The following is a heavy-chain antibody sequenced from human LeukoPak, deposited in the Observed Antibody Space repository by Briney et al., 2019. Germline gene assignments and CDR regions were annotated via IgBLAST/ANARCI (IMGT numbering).Heavy chain of an antibody. CDR1: GFTFSSYW. J-gene: IGHJ4*02. CDR2: INSDGSST. Sequence: GGSLRLSCAASGFTFSSYWMHWVRQAPGKGRGWVSRINSDGSSTSYADSVKGRFTISRDNAKNTQYLQLNSLRAEDTALYYCARDNTMIAKGFDYWGQGTLVTVS. D-gene: IGHD3-22*01. V-gene: IGHV3-74*01. CDR3: ARDNTMIAKGFDY.